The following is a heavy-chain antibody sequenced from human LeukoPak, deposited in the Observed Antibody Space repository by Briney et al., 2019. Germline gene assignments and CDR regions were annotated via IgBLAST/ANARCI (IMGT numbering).Heavy chain of an antibody. CDR2: IRNDGSNN. D-gene: IGHD5-18*01. CDR1: GLTFSTYG. Sequence: AGGPLRLSCAASGLTFSTYGMHWVRQAPGKGLEGLAFIRNDGSNNYCADSVKGRFTNSRDNSKNTVYLQMDSLRTEDTAVYYCASTDSFGMDVWGQGTTVTVSS. CDR3: ASTDSFGMDV. J-gene: IGHJ6*02. V-gene: IGHV3-30*02.